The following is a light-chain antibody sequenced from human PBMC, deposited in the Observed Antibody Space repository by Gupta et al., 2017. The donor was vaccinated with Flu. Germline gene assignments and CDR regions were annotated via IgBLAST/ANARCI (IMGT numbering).Light chain of an antibody. V-gene: IGLV3-27*01. CDR2: KDS. J-gene: IGLJ3*02. CDR3: YSAADNNLGV. CDR1: VLAKKY. Sequence: SSDLTQPSSWSVSPGQTAGTTCSGDVLAKKYARGFQQKQAQAPVLVVYKDSERPSGIPERFSASTSETTVTLTISGAQVEDEADYYCYSAADNNLGVFGGGTKLTVL.